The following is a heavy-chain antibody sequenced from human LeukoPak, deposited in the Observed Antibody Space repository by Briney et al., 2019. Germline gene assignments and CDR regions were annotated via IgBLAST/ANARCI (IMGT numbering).Heavy chain of an antibody. D-gene: IGHD1-26*01. V-gene: IGHV3-7*01. CDR3: ARQYSGSYLFFDS. Sequence: PGGSLRLSCAASGFTFSSYWMSWVRQAPGKGLEWVANIKEDGSEKKYVDSVKGRFTISRDNAKNSLYLQMNSLRPEDTALYYCARQYSGSYLFFDSWGQGTLVTVSS. J-gene: IGHJ4*02. CDR2: IKEDGSEK. CDR1: GFTFSSYW.